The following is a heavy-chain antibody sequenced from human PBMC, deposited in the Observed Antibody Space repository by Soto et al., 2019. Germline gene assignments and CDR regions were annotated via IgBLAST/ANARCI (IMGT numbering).Heavy chain of an antibody. Sequence: EVQLLESGGGLVQPGGSLRLSCAASGFTFSTYAMSWVRQAPGKGLEWVSAISDSGGSTYYADSVKGRFTISRDNSKNTLSLQMNSLRAEDTALYYCAKVGGYSYGYCDYRGQGTLVTVSS. CDR3: AKVGGYSYGYCDY. CDR2: ISDSGGST. J-gene: IGHJ4*02. CDR1: GFTFSTYA. D-gene: IGHD5-18*01. V-gene: IGHV3-23*01.